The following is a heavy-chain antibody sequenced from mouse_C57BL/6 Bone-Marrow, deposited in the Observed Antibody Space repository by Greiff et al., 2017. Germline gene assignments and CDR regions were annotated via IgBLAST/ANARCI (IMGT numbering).Heavy chain of an antibody. CDR3: TIYFPTFDY. CDR2: IDPENGDT. Sequence: VQLQQSGAELVRPGASVKLSCTASGFNIKDDYMHWVKQRPEQGLEWIGWIDPENGDTEYASKFQGKATITADTSSNTAYLQLSSLTSEDTAVYYCTIYFPTFDYWGQGTTLTVSA. V-gene: IGHV14-4*01. J-gene: IGHJ2*01. D-gene: IGHD2-1*01. CDR1: GFNIKDDY.